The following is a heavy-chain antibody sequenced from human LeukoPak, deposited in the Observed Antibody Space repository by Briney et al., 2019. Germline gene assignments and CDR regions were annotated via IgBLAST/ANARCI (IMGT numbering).Heavy chain of an antibody. CDR2: FDPEDGET. CDR3: FKFAAGPDPYYP. Sequence: GASVKVSCTVSGYTLTELSMHWVRQAPGKGLEWMGGFDPEDGETIYAQKFQGRVTMTEDTSTDTAYMELNNLKSEDTAIYYCFKFAAGPDPYYPWGQGTLVTVSS. CDR1: GYTLTELS. J-gene: IGHJ5*02. D-gene: IGHD6-25*01. V-gene: IGHV1-24*01.